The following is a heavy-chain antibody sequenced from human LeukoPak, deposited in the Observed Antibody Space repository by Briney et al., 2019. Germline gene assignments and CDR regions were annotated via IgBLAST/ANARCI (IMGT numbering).Heavy chain of an antibody. CDR1: GGSINNYY. J-gene: IGHJ5*02. V-gene: IGHV4-59*12. CDR3: ARSPVMYGEFGGRFDP. D-gene: IGHD4-17*01. Sequence: SETLSLTCTVSGGSINNYYRSWIRQPPGKRLEWIGRITYSGSTNYNPSLKSRVTISVDTSSNQFSLKLSSVTAVDTAMYYCARSPVMYGEFGGRFDPWGQGALVTVSS. CDR2: ITYSGST.